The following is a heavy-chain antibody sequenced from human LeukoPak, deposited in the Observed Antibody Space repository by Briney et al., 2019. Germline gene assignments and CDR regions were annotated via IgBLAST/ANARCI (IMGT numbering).Heavy chain of an antibody. CDR2: ISSSSSYI. J-gene: IGHJ6*02. CDR3: AREEIADYYGMDV. Sequence: GGSLRLSCAASGFTFSSYAMSWVRQAPGKGLEWVSSISSSSSYIYYADSVKGRFTISRDNAKNSLYLQMNSLRAEDTAVYYCAREEIADYYGMDVWGQGTTVTVSS. D-gene: IGHD2-21*01. CDR1: GFTFSSYA. V-gene: IGHV3-21*01.